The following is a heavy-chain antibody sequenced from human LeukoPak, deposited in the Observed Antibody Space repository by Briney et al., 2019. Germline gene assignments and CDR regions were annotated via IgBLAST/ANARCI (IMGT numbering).Heavy chain of an antibody. J-gene: IGHJ5*02. Sequence: SETLSLTCTVSGGSISSYYWSWIRQPPGKGLEWIGYIYYSGSTNYNPSLKSRVTISVDTSKNQFSLKLSSVTAADTAVYYCARHNSGIQLWLRGGWFDPWGQGTLVTVSS. CDR1: GGSISSYY. CDR3: ARHNSGIQLWLRGGWFDP. CDR2: IYYSGST. V-gene: IGHV4-59*08. D-gene: IGHD5-18*01.